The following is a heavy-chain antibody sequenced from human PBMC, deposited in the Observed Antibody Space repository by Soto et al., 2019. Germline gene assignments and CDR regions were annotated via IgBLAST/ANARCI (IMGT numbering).Heavy chain of an antibody. D-gene: IGHD3-22*01. CDR2: INPGGGST. Sequence: ASVKVSCKASGYTFTNYFIHWVRQAPGQGLEWMGIINPGGGSTSYAQKFQGRVTMTRDTSTSTAYMELRSLRSDDTAVYYCARDWAYYYDSSGYYVGYWGQGTLVTVSS. V-gene: IGHV1-46*01. CDR3: ARDWAYYYDSSGYYVGY. J-gene: IGHJ4*02. CDR1: GYTFTNYF.